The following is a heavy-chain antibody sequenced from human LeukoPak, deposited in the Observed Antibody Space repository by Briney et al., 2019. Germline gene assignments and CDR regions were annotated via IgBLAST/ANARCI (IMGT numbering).Heavy chain of an antibody. Sequence: ASAKVSCKASGYTFTGYYMHWVRQAPGQGLEWMGWINPNSGGTNYAQKFQGRVTMTRATSISTAYMELSRLRSDDTAVYYCARAFGGVVYFDYWGQGTLVTVSS. CDR3: ARAFGGVVYFDY. V-gene: IGHV1-2*02. CDR2: INPNSGGT. CDR1: GYTFTGYY. D-gene: IGHD3-16*01. J-gene: IGHJ4*02.